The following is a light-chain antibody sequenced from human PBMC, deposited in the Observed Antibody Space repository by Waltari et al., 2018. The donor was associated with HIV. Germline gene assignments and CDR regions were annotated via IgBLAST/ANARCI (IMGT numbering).Light chain of an antibody. CDR2: RNS. CDR3: AAWDDSLSGWV. J-gene: IGLJ3*02. CDR1: SSNIGDNY. Sequence: QSELTQPPSTAGTPGQTVPIPCSGSSSNIGDNYVSWYQQLPGTAPKLLIYRNSQRPSGVRDRFSGSKSGTSASLAINDLRSEDEAEYHCAAWDDSLSGWVFGGGTNLTVL. V-gene: IGLV1-47*01.